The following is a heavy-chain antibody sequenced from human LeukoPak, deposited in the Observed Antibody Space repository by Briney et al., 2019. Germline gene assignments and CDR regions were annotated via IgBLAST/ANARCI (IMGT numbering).Heavy chain of an antibody. D-gene: IGHD3-10*01. CDR3: ARDLYYGSGSYYKYYGMDV. CDR1: GYTFTGYY. J-gene: IGHJ6*02. V-gene: IGHV1-2*04. Sequence: GASVKVSCKASGYTFTGYYMHWVRQAPGQGLEWMGRINPNSGGTNYAQKFQGWVTMTRDTSISTAYMELSRLRSDDTAVYYCARDLYYGSGSYYKYYGMDVWGQGTTVTVSS. CDR2: INPNSGGT.